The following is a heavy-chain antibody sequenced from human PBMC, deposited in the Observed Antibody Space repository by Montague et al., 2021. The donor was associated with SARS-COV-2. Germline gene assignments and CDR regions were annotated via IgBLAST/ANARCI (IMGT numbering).Heavy chain of an antibody. CDR2: ISYDGSNK. D-gene: IGHD2-2*01. CDR1: GFPFSSYA. Sequence: SLRLSWAASGFPFSSYAMHWVRQAPGKGLEWVAVISYDGSNKYYADSVKGRFTISRDNSKNTLYLQMNSLRAEDTAVYYCASEDIVVVMGAFDIWGQGTMVTVSS. V-gene: IGHV3-30*04. J-gene: IGHJ3*02. CDR3: ASEDIVVVMGAFDI.